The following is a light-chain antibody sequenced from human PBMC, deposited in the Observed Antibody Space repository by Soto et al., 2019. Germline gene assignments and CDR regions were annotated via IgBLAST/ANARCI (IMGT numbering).Light chain of an antibody. CDR1: SSDVGGYKY. CDR3: SSYTSSTSYV. V-gene: IGLV2-14*03. CDR2: DVS. Sequence: QSVLTQPASVSGSPGQSIAISCTGSSSDVGGYKYVSWYQQHPGKAPKLMIYDVSNRPSGVSDRFSGSKSGNTASLTISGLHSEDEADYYCSSYTSSTSYVFGTGTKVTVL. J-gene: IGLJ1*01.